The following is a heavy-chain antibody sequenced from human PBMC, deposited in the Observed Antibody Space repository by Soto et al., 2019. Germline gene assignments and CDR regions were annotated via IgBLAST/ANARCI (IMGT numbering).Heavy chain of an antibody. J-gene: IGHJ4*02. CDR1: GFTFSSYA. CDR3: ARAYDFWSGYSADY. D-gene: IGHD3-3*01. V-gene: IGHV3-30-3*01. Sequence: QVQLVESGGGVVQPGRSLRLSCAASGFTFSSYAMHWVRQAPGKGLEWVAVISYDGSNKYYADSVKGRFTISRDNSKNTLYLQMNSLRAEDTAVYYCARAYDFWSGYSADYWCQGTLVTVSS. CDR2: ISYDGSNK.